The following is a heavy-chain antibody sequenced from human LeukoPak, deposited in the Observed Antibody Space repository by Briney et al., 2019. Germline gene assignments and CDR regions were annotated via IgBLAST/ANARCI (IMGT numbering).Heavy chain of an antibody. Sequence: PSETLSLTCSVSGGSISRHFWSWIRQPPGKGLEWIAFIHYSGGTKYYPSLQSRVTISIDTSENNFSLKLTSVTAADTAVYYCARLLDNDSSGDPDTFDMWGQGTVVTVSS. CDR3: ARLLDNDSSGDPDTFDM. J-gene: IGHJ3*02. D-gene: IGHD3-22*01. CDR1: GGSISRHF. CDR2: IHYSGGT. V-gene: IGHV4-59*11.